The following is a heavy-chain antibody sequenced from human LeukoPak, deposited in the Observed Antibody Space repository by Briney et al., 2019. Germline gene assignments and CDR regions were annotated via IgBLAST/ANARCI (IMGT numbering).Heavy chain of an antibody. Sequence: SQTLSLTCVISGDSVSSNSAAWNWIRQSPSRGLEWLARTYYRSKWYNDYAVSVKSRITINPDTSRNQVSLQLNSMTPEDTAIYYCVRGPGAFEVWGRGTLVTVSS. CDR2: TYYRSKWYN. V-gene: IGHV6-1*01. CDR3: VRGPGAFEV. CDR1: GDSVSSNSAA. J-gene: IGHJ3*01.